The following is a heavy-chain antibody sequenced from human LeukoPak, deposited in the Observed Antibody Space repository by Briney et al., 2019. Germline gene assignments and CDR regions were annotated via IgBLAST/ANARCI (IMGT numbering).Heavy chain of an antibody. CDR1: GFTFSSYG. J-gene: IGHJ4*02. V-gene: IGHV3-30*18. Sequence: GGSLRLSGAASGFTFSSYGMHWVRQAPGKGLEWVAVISYDGSNKYYADSVKGRFTISRDNSKNTLYLQMNSLRAEDTAVYYCAKDFRAWIVVVSLDYWGQGTLVTVSS. D-gene: IGHD3-22*01. CDR2: ISYDGSNK. CDR3: AKDFRAWIVVVSLDY.